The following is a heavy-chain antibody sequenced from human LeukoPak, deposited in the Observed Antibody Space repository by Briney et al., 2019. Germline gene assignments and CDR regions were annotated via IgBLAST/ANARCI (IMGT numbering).Heavy chain of an antibody. CDR3: ASDNY. D-gene: IGHD3-9*01. CDR1: GGSISTNSFH. J-gene: IGHJ4*02. CDR2: LHYSGDT. V-gene: IGHV4-39*01. Sequence: PSETLSLTCTVSGGSISTNSFHWGWIRQPPGKGLKWIGSLHYSGDTYYSPSLQSRVTISGDTSKNQFSLKLTSVTAADTAFYYCASDNYWGQGTLVTVSS.